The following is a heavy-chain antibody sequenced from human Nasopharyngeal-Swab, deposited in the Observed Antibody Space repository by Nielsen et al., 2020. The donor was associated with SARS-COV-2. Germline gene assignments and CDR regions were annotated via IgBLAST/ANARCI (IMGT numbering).Heavy chain of an antibody. CDR1: GFTFSTYI. V-gene: IGHV3-30-3*01. CDR2: ISDDGGIK. J-gene: IGHJ5*02. CDR3: ARPLSRDSTWTTEANWFDP. Sequence: GESLKISCAASGFTFSTYIMHWVRQAPGKGLEWVAVISDDGGIKHYADSVKGRFTISRDNSENTVYLQMNSLRAEDTALYHCARPLSRDSTWTTEANWFDPWGQGTLVTVSS. D-gene: IGHD6-13*01.